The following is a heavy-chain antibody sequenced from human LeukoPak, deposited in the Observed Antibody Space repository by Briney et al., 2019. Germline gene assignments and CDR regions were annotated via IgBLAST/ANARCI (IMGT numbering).Heavy chain of an antibody. D-gene: IGHD1-7*01. Sequence: KPSETLSLTCTVSGGSISSYYWSWIRQPPGKGLEWIGYIYYSGSTNYNPSLKSRVTISVDTSKNQFSLKLSSVTAADTAVYYCARDGWGNWNYRGYMDVWGKGTTVTVSS. V-gene: IGHV4-59*01. CDR3: ARDGWGNWNYRGYMDV. CDR2: IYYSGST. J-gene: IGHJ6*03. CDR1: GGSISSYY.